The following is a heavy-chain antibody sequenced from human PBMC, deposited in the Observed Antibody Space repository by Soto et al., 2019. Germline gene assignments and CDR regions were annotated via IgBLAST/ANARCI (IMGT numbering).Heavy chain of an antibody. J-gene: IGHJ6*01. D-gene: IGHD6-19*01. V-gene: IGHV3-48*03. CDR1: GFTFSSYE. Sequence: PGGSLRLSCAASGFTFSSYEMNWVRQAPGKGLEWGSYISSSGSTIYYADSVKGRFTISRDNAKNSLYLQMNSLRAEDTVVYYCARDRAEYGMDVWGQGITVTVSS. CDR2: ISSSGSTI. CDR3: ARDRAEYGMDV.